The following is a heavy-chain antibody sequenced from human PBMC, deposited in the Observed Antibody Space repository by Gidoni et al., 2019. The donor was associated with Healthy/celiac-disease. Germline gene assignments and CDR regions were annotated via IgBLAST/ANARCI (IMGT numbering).Heavy chain of an antibody. J-gene: IGHJ2*01. D-gene: IGHD3-3*01. Sequence: QVHLQESGPGLVNPSQTLSLTCTVSGGSISSGDYYWSWIRQPPGKGLEWIGYIYYSGSTYYNPSLKSRVTISVDTSKIQFSLKLSSVTAADTAVYYCARGGRTIFGVVIPVWYFDLWGRGTLVTVSS. CDR1: GGSISSGDYY. CDR2: IYYSGST. CDR3: ARGGRTIFGVVIPVWYFDL. V-gene: IGHV4-30-4*01.